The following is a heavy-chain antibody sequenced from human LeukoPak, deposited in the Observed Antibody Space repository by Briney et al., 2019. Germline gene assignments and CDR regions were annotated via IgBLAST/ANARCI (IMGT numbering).Heavy chain of an antibody. CDR1: GFTFSSYG. J-gene: IGHJ6*03. CDR3: AKAAYYDILTGLKGGFYYYYMDV. Sequence: PGGSLRLSSAASGFTFSSYGMSWVRQAPGKGLEWVSAISGSGGSTYYADSVKGRFTISRDNSKNTLYLQMNSLRAEDTAVYYCAKAAYYDILTGLKGGFYYYYMDVWGKGTTVTISS. D-gene: IGHD3-9*01. V-gene: IGHV3-23*01. CDR2: ISGSGGST.